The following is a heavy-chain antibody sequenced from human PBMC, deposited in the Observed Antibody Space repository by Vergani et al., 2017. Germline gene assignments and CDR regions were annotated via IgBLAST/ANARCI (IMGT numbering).Heavy chain of an antibody. Sequence: QVQLQESGPGLVKPSETLSLTCTVSGGSISSYYWSWIRQPPGKGLEWIGYIYYSGSTNYNPSLKSRVTISVDTSKNQFSLKLSSVTAADTAVYYCARALAPSHLDYWGQGTLVTVPS. CDR1: GGSISSYY. V-gene: IGHV4-59*01. CDR3: ARALAPSHLDY. J-gene: IGHJ4*02. CDR2: IYYSGST.